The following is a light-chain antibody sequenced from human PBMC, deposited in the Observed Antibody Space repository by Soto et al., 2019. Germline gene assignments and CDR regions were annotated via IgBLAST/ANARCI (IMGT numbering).Light chain of an antibody. J-gene: IGKJ3*01. V-gene: IGKV3-20*01. CDR3: QQYCSSIFT. CDR1: QSVSSSY. Sequence: EIVLTQSPGTLSLSPGERATLSCRASQSVSSSYLAWYQQKPGQAPRLLIYGASGRATGIPDRFSGSGSGTDFTVTISRLESEDFAVYYCQQYCSSIFTFGPGTKVDIK. CDR2: GAS.